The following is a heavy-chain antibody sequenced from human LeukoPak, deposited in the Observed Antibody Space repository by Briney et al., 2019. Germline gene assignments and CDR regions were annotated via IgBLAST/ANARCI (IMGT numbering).Heavy chain of an antibody. Sequence: PSETLSLTCTVPGDSVNSATFYWAWIRQSPGKGLELIGYTYNRGNTYYNPSLNSRVTISVDTSKNQFSLKLRSVTAADSAVYYCARDFWAATGAFEIWGQGASVTVSS. D-gene: IGHD3/OR15-3a*01. CDR3: ARDFWAATGAFEI. V-gene: IGHV4-61*01. CDR1: GDSVNSATFY. J-gene: IGHJ3*02. CDR2: TYNRGNT.